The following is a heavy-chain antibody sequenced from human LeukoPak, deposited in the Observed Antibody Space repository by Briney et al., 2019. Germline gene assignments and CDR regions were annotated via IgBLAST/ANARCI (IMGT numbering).Heavy chain of an antibody. D-gene: IGHD4-23*01. CDR3: AKARSLYGGPVDP. CDR1: GYTFTGYY. CDR2: INPNSGGT. Sequence: ASVKVSCKASGYTFTGYYMHWVRQAPGQGLEWMGWINPNSGGTNYAQKFQGRVTMTRDTSISTAYMELSSLRAGDTAVYYCAKARSLYGGPVDPWGQGTLVTVSS. J-gene: IGHJ5*02. V-gene: IGHV1-2*02.